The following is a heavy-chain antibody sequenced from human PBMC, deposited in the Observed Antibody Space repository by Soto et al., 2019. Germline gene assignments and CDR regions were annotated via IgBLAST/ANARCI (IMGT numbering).Heavy chain of an antibody. J-gene: IGHJ6*02. Sequence: QELLVESGGGVVRPGSSLRLSCVTSGIIFEAHAFHWVRQAPGKGLKWVALIWYGGTTYYEDSVQGRFTISRDNSKKTVFLQMNHLRPEVSGVYYCARVRNNNDKRLDVWGQGTPVNVPS. D-gene: IGHD2-8*01. V-gene: IGHV3-33*01. CDR2: IWYGGTT. CDR1: GIIFEAHA. CDR3: ARVRNNNDKRLDV.